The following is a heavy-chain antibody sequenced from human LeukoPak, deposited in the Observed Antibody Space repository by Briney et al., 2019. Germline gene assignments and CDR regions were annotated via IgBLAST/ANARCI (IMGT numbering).Heavy chain of an antibody. V-gene: IGHV3-30*02. Sequence: GGSLRLSCAASGFTFSSYGMHWVRQAPGKGLEWVAFIRYDGSNKYYADSVKGRFTISRDNSKNTLYLQMNSLRAEDTAVYYCAKADCSSTSCRLSMWTSMDVWGKGTTVTV. CDR2: IRYDGSNK. CDR3: AKADCSSTSCRLSMWTSMDV. J-gene: IGHJ6*03. CDR1: GFTFSSYG. D-gene: IGHD2-2*01.